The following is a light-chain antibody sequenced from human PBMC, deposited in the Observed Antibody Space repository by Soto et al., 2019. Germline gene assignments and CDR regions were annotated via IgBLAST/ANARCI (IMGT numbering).Light chain of an antibody. J-gene: IGKJ4*01. CDR3: QQYGSFTLT. CDR1: QSVSSN. Sequence: EIVMTQSPATLSVSPGERATLSCRASQSVSSNLAWYQQKPGQAPRLLIYGISKRATDIPDRFSGSGSGTDFTLNISRMEHEDFAVYYCQQYGSFTLTFGGGTKVDIK. CDR2: GIS. V-gene: IGKV3-20*01.